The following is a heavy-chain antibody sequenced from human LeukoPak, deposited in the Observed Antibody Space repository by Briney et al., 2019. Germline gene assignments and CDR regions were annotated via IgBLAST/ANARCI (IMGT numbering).Heavy chain of an antibody. Sequence: GSLRLSCAASGFTFSSYGMHWVRQAPGQGLEWVAGIWYDGSNKYYADSVKGRFTISRDNSKNTLYLQMNGLRAEDTAVYYCARDGYDFWSGYYPIFDYWGQGTLVTVSS. CDR2: IWYDGSNK. J-gene: IGHJ4*02. V-gene: IGHV3-33*01. CDR3: ARDGYDFWSGYYPIFDY. CDR1: GFTFSSYG. D-gene: IGHD3-3*01.